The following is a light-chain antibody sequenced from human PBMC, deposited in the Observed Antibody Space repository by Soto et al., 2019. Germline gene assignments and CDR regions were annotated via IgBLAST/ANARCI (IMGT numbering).Light chain of an antibody. Sequence: DIQMTQSPSSLSASVEDRVIITCRASQSISNHLNWYLQKPGKAPKLLIYAASTLQSGVLSRFSGSAFVTEFTLTISSLQPEDFATYYCQQLAGFPITFGQGTRLEI. V-gene: IGKV1-9*01. CDR3: QQLAGFPIT. CDR2: AAS. CDR1: QSISNH. J-gene: IGKJ5*01.